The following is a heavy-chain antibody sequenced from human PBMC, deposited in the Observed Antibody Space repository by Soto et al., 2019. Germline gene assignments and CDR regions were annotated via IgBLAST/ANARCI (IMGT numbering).Heavy chain of an antibody. Sequence: PSETLSLTCSVSDDSINSDKYYWGWIRQPPGKGLEWIGSIYYRGNAYYNPSLQTRVTISLDKSKSQFSLKLNSVTAADSAVYFCASRTGVVAGTAYAYWGQGTLVTVSS. CDR1: DDSINSDKYY. J-gene: IGHJ4*02. CDR2: IYYRGNA. CDR3: ASRTGVVAGTAYAY. D-gene: IGHD6-19*01. V-gene: IGHV4-39*01.